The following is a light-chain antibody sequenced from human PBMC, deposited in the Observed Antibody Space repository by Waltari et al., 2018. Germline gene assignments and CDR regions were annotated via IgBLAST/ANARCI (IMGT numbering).Light chain of an antibody. Sequence: DIQMTQSPSSLSASVGDRVTITCQASQDIKKYLNWYQQKPGKAPKLLIYDASSLETGVPSRFRGSGSGTDFTFTISSLQPEDVATYYCQQYENLPITFGQGTRLDFK. CDR2: DAS. V-gene: IGKV1-33*01. CDR3: QQYENLPIT. J-gene: IGKJ5*01. CDR1: QDIKKY.